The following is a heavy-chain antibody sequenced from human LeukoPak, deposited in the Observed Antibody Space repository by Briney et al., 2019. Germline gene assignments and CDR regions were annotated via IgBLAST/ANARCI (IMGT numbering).Heavy chain of an antibody. V-gene: IGHV4-34*01. D-gene: IGHD1-7*01. CDR2: INDNGRI. CDR1: GGSFSNYY. Sequence: SETLSLTCAVYGGSFSNYYWSWIRQPPGKGREWIGEINDNGRINYNPSLMSRVTVSVDPPKNQFSLSLTSVTATDTAVYYCARRWNYGRNYYIDVWGKGATVSVSS. CDR3: ARRWNYGRNYYIDV. J-gene: IGHJ6*03.